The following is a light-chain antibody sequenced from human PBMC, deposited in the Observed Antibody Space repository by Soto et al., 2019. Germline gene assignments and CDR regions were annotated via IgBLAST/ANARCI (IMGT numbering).Light chain of an antibody. CDR2: GAY. CDR3: QERTNWPPWT. CDR1: QSVSSD. Sequence: EIVRTQSPATLSVSPGERATLSCRASQSVSSDLAWYQHKPGQAPRLLIYGAYTRATGIPARFSGRGSGTEFTLTIRSLQSVDFAVYYCQERTNWPPWTFGQGTKVEIQ. J-gene: IGKJ1*01. V-gene: IGKV3-15*01.